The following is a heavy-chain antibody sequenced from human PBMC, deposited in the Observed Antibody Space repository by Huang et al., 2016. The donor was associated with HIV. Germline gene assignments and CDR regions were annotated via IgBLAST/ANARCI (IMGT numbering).Heavy chain of an antibody. D-gene: IGHD3-10*01. CDR1: GFTFSTYG. CDR3: VKDQGHTFMVRYHFDF. J-gene: IGHJ4*02. CDR2: ISNDGSEK. V-gene: IGHV3-30*18. Sequence: QVQLVESGGGVVQPGRSLRLSCAASGFTFSTYGMHWVRQAPGKGLEWVTVISNDGSEKYDADAVKGRFTSSRDNSNNTLYLQMNSLRADDTAVYYCVKDQGHTFMVRYHFDFWGQGTLVTVSS.